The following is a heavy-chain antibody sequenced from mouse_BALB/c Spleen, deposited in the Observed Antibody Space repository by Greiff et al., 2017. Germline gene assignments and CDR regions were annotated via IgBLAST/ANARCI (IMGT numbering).Heavy chain of an antibody. CDR3: ASLLASRYFDV. D-gene: IGHD2-10*01. V-gene: IGHV1-63*02. CDR2: IYPGGGYT. J-gene: IGHJ1*01. CDR1: GYTFTNYW. Sequence: VQLQQSGAELVRPGTSVKISCKASGYTFTNYWLGWVKQRPGHGLEWIGDIYPGGGYTNYNEKFKGKATLTADTSSSTAYMQLSSLTSEDSAVYFCASLLASRYFDVWGAGTTVTVSS.